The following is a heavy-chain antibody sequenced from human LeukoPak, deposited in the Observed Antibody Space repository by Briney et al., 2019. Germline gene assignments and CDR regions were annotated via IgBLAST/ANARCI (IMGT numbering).Heavy chain of an antibody. J-gene: IGHJ6*02. D-gene: IGHD2-2*01. CDR1: GFTVSSNY. Sequence: GGSLRLSCAASGFTVSSNYMSWVRQAPGKGLEWVSVIYSGGSTYYADSVKGRFTISRDNSKNTLYLQMNSLRAEDTAVYYCARDLEDIVVVPAATPYYYGMDVWGQGTTVTVSS. CDR3: ARDLEDIVVVPAATPYYYGMDV. V-gene: IGHV3-66*01. CDR2: IYSGGST.